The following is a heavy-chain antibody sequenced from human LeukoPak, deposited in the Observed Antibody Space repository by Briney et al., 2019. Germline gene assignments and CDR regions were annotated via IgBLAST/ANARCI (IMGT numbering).Heavy chain of an antibody. V-gene: IGHV4-59*08. CDR1: GGSISSYY. D-gene: IGHD3-10*01. J-gene: IGHJ4*02. Sequence: PSETLSLTCTVSGGSISSYYWSWIRQPPGKGLEWIGYIYYSGSTNYNPSLKSRVTISVDTSKNQFSLKLSSVTAADTAVYYCARHGPYGSVSYPRPVNFDYWGQGTLVTVSS. CDR2: IYYSGST. CDR3: ARHGPYGSVSYPRPVNFDY.